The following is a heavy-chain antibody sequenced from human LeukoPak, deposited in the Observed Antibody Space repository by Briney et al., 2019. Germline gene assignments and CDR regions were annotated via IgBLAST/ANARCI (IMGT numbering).Heavy chain of an antibody. Sequence: PSETLSLTCTVSGGSISNSRYYWGWIRQPPGTGLEWIGSIYYSGSTYYNPSLKSRGTISVDTSKNQFSLKLNSVTAADTAMYYCASPPSYYDSSGSTAYYWGQGTLVTVSS. J-gene: IGHJ4*02. CDR2: IYYSGST. CDR1: GGSISNSRYY. D-gene: IGHD3-22*01. V-gene: IGHV4-39*01. CDR3: ASPPSYYDSSGSTAYY.